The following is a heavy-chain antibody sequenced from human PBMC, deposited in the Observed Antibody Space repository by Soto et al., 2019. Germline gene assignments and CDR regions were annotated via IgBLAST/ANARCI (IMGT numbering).Heavy chain of an antibody. V-gene: IGHV1-69*12. CDR1: GGTFSSSA. J-gene: IGHJ5*02. CDR3: AIDRRTSSLWCDP. D-gene: IGHD6-6*01. Sequence: QVQLVQSGAEVKKVGSSVKVSCKGSGGTFSSSAMSWMRQAPGQGLEWMGGITATFGAVNYAQTFQGRLTITADEFTDTAYMELSSLTSEDAVVYYCAIDRRTSSLWCDPWGQGTLVSVSS. CDR2: ITATFGAV.